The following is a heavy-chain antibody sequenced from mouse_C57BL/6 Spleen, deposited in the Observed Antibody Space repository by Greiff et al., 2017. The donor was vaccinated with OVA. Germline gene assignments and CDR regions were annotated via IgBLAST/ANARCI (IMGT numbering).Heavy chain of an antibody. V-gene: IGHV1-72*01. Sequence: VQLQQPGAELVKPGASVKLSCKASGYTFTSYWMHWVKQRPGRGLEWIGRIDPNSGGTKYNEKFKSKATLTVDKPSSTAYMQLSSLTSEDSAVYDCARKTLDYSNYDYAMDYWGQGTSVTVSS. CDR2: IDPNSGGT. CDR3: ARKTLDYSNYDYAMDY. D-gene: IGHD2-5*01. CDR1: GYTFTSYW. J-gene: IGHJ4*01.